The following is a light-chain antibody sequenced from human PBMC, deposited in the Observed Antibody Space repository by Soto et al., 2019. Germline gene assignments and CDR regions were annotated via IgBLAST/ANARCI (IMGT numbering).Light chain of an antibody. Sequence: EIVLTQSPGTLSLSPGERATLSCRASQSVNNNYLAWYQQKPGKAPRLLIYGASSRATGIPERFSVSGSGTDLTLTISRLEPDDFAVYYCQQYGSSPWTFGQGTNVEIK. CDR3: QQYGSSPWT. CDR2: GAS. CDR1: QSVNNNY. V-gene: IGKV3-20*01. J-gene: IGKJ1*01.